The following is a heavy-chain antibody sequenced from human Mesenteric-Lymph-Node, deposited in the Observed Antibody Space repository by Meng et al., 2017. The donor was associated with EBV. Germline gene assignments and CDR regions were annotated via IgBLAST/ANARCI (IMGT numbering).Heavy chain of an antibody. CDR3: VXGIWPDL. J-gene: IGHJ5*02. D-gene: IGHD2/OR15-2a*01. Sequence: VQCVQSGAEVKKPGASVKVAGKVSGYTLIGLSMLWVRQAPGKGPEWIGSFDPEDGERIYAQKFQGRVTMTEDTSSDTAYMALSSLTSQDTAVYYCVXGIWPDLWGQGTLVTVSS. CDR1: GYTLIGLS. V-gene: IGHV1-24*01. CDR2: FDPEDGER.